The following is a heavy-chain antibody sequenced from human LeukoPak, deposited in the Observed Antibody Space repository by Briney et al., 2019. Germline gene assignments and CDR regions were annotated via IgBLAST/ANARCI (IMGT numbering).Heavy chain of an antibody. D-gene: IGHD3-10*01. J-gene: IGHJ4*02. CDR3: VRQTYGSGSYYNLDC. V-gene: IGHV4-39*01. CDR1: GGSISSSTHY. Sequence: SETLSLTCTVSGGSISSSTHYWGWIRQPPGKGLEWIGTIYYSGCTYYNPSLKSRATISVDTSKNQFSLKLGSVTAADTAVYYCVRQTYGSGSYYNLDCWGQGTLVTVSS. CDR2: IYYSGCT.